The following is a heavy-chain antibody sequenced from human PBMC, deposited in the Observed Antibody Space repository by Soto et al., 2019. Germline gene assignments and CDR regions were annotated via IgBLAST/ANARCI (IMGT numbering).Heavy chain of an antibody. V-gene: IGHV1-46*01. CDR1: GYSLTSYY. CDR3: ARAYVTSRLIDF. CDR2: TNPSDGST. J-gene: IGHJ4*02. D-gene: IGHD2-8*01. Sequence: DSVKVSCTASGYSLTSYYMHWVRQAPGHGLAWMGITNPSDGSTNYAQNFQGRVTMTTDTSTSTVYMEMSSLRSEDTAMYYGARAYVTSRLIDFCGQVTLVTGSS.